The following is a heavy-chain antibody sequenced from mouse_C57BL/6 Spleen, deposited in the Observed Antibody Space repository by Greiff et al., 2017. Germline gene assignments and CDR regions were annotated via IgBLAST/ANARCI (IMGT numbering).Heavy chain of an antibody. CDR2: IYPGSGNT. V-gene: IGHV1-76*01. CDR3: ASPIYYGNYYAMDY. Sequence: VQLQQSGAELVRPGASVKLSCKASGYTFTDYYINWVKQRPGQGLEWIARIYPGSGNTYYNEKFKGKATLTAEKSSSTAYMQLSSLTSEDSAVYFCASPIYYGNYYAMDYWGQGTSVTVSS. D-gene: IGHD2-1*01. J-gene: IGHJ4*01. CDR1: GYTFTDYY.